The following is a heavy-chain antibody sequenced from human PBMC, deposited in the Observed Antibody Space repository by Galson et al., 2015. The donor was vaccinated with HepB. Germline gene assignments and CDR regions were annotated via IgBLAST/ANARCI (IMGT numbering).Heavy chain of an antibody. CDR2: TYYRSKWYN. CDR1: GDSVSSNSAA. D-gene: IGHD3-10*01. Sequence: CAISGDSVSSNSAAWNWIRQSPSGGLEWLGRTYYRSKWYNDYAVSVKSRITINPDTSKNQFSLQLNSVTPEDTAVYYCARSITMVQGIFNYGNWFDPWGQGTLVTVSS. J-gene: IGHJ5*02. CDR3: ARSITMVQGIFNYGNWFDP. V-gene: IGHV6-1*01.